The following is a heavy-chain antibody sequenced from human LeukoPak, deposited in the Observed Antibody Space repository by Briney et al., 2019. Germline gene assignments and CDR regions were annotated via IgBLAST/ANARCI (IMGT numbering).Heavy chain of an antibody. CDR1: GGSISSHY. V-gene: IGHV4-34*01. Sequence: SETLSLTCTVSGGSISSHYWSWIRQPPGKGLEWVGEINHSGSTNYNPSLKSRVTISVDTSKNQFSLKLSSVTAADTAVYYCARATYDSSGYYPGNYYGMDVWGQGTTVTVSS. CDR3: ARATYDSSGYYPGNYYGMDV. J-gene: IGHJ6*02. D-gene: IGHD3-22*01. CDR2: INHSGST.